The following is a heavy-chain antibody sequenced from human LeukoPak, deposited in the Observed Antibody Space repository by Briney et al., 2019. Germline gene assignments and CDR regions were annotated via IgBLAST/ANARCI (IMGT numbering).Heavy chain of an antibody. CDR3: AKDQEAQWPKMMVGSFDY. V-gene: IGHV3-23*01. CDR2: ISGSGGST. Sequence: LSGGSLRLSCAASGFTFSSYGMHWVRQAPGKGLEWVSAISGSGGSTYYADSVKGRFTISRDNSKNTLYLQMNSLRAEDTAVYYCAKDQEAQWPKMMVGSFDYWGQGTLVTVSS. D-gene: IGHD6-19*01. J-gene: IGHJ4*02. CDR1: GFTFSSYG.